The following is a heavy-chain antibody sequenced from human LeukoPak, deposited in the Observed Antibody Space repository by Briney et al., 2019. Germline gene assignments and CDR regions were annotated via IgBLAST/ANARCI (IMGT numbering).Heavy chain of an antibody. CDR3: ARAQRYSSRPYFFDY. D-gene: IGHD6-13*01. CDR2: IYYNGST. J-gene: IGHJ4*02. Sequence: PSETLSLTCTVSGGSISSSSYYWGWIRQPPGKGLEWIGSIYYNGSTYYNPSLKSRVTISVDTSKNQFSLKLSSVTAADTAVYYCARAQRYSSRPYFFDYWGQGTPVTVSS. V-gene: IGHV4-39*01. CDR1: GGSISSSSYY.